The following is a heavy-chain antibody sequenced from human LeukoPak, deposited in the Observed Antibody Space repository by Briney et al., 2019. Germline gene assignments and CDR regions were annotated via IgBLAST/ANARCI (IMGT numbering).Heavy chain of an antibody. CDR3: AKRWSYFEVYYFVMDV. Sequence: GGSLRLSCAASGFTFSYFGMHWVRQAPGKGLEWVSVISYDGSNKYYADSVKGRFTISRDNSKNTLYLQMNSLGTEDTALYYYAKRWSYFEVYYFVMDVWGRGTTVTVSS. D-gene: IGHD3-9*01. CDR1: GFTFSYFG. V-gene: IGHV3-30*18. CDR2: ISYDGSNK. J-gene: IGHJ6*04.